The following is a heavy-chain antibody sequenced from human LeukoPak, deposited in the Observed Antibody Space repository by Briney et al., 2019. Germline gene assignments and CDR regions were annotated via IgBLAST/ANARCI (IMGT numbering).Heavy chain of an antibody. CDR3: ARDGSYSGYDLYYFDH. CDR2: IKQDGSEK. CDR1: EFTFSNYA. D-gene: IGHD5-12*01. V-gene: IGHV3-7*05. J-gene: IGHJ4*02. Sequence: PGGSLRLSCAASEFTFSNYAMSWVRQAPGKGLEWVANIKQDGSEKYYVDSVKGRFTISRDNAKNSLYLQMNSLRAEDTAVYYCARDGSYSGYDLYYFDHWGQGTLVTVSS.